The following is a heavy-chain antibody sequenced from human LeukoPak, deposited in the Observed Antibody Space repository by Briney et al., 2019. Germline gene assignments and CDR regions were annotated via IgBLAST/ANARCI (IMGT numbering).Heavy chain of an antibody. J-gene: IGHJ4*02. CDR2: INHSGST. CDR1: GGSFSGYC. V-gene: IGHV4-34*01. CDR3: ARGQAATPRD. D-gene: IGHD6-13*01. Sequence: SETLSLTCAVYGGSFSGYCWSWIRQPPGKGLEWIGEINHSGSTNYNPSLKSRVTISVDTSKNQFSLKLSSVTAADTAVYYCARGQAATPRDWGQGTLVTVSS.